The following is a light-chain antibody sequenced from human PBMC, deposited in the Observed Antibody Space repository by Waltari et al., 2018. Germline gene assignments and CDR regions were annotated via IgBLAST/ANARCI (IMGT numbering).Light chain of an antibody. J-gene: IGLJ3*02. Sequence: QSVLTQPPSASGTPGRRVTISCSGSSSNIGTNYIYWYQQLPATAPKLLIYRSDQRPSGVPDRFSGHKSGTSASLAISGLRSEDEADYYCAAWDDSLSGWVFGGGTKLTVL. V-gene: IGLV1-47*01. CDR3: AAWDDSLSGWV. CDR2: RSD. CDR1: SSNIGTNY.